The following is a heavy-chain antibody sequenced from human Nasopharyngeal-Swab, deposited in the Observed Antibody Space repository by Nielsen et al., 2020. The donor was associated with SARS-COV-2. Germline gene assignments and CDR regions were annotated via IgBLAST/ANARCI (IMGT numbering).Heavy chain of an antibody. V-gene: IGHV6-1*01. J-gene: IGHJ3*02. CDR3: ASTRYNFAGDRDDAFDI. CDR1: GDSVSSNSAA. Sequence: SETLSLTCAISGDSVSSNSAAWNWIRQSPSRGLEWLGRTYYRSKWYNDYAVSVKSRITINPDTSKNQFSLQLNSVTPEDTAVYYCASTRYNFAGDRDDAFDIWGQGTMVTVSS. D-gene: IGHD1-20*01. CDR2: TYYRSKWYN.